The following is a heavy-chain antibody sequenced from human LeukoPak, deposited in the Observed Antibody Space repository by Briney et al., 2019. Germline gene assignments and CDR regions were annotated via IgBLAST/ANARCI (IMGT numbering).Heavy chain of an antibody. CDR2: IYYSGST. CDR1: GGSISSSSYY. J-gene: IGHJ4*02. CDR3: ASHYYDRYFFDY. V-gene: IGHV4-39*02. Sequence: SETLSLTCTVSGGSISSSSYYWGWIRQPPGKGLERIGSIYYSGSTYYNPSRKSRVTISVDRSKNHFSLKLSSVTAADKAVYFCASHYYDRYFFDYWGQGTLVTVSS. D-gene: IGHD3-22*01.